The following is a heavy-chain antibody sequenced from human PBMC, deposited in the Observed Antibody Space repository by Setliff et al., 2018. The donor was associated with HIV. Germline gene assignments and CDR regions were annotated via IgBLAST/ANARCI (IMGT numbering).Heavy chain of an antibody. D-gene: IGHD3-22*01. CDR1: GFSFSSYS. Sequence: GGSLRLSCAASGFSFSSYSMSWVRQAPGTGLEWVSSISHSGESTYYADSVKGRFTISRDNSENTLYLQMNSLTAEDTAVYYCAREGNYESRLDYWGQGTPVTVSS. CDR2: ISHSGEST. J-gene: IGHJ4*02. V-gene: IGHV3-23*01. CDR3: AREGNYESRLDY.